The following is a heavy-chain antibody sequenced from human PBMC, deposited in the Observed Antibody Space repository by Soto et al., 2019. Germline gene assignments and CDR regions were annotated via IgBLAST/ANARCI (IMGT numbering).Heavy chain of an antibody. CDR1: GFTFHIHA. V-gene: IGHV3-23*01. D-gene: IGHD2-8*01. CDR2: IGSTDI. J-gene: IGHJ3*02. Sequence: GGSLRLSCAASGFTFHIHAMSWVRQAPGKGLEWVSTIGSTDIYYADSVKGQFTISRDNSKNMLFLQMNSLRADDTALYYCAKDHFHGNGVFDGFDIWGQGTMVTVSS. CDR3: AKDHFHGNGVFDGFDI.